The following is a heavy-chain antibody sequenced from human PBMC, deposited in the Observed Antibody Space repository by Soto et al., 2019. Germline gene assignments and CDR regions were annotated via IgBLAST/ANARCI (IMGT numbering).Heavy chain of an antibody. D-gene: IGHD3-10*01. J-gene: IGHJ6*02. V-gene: IGHV3-33*01. CDR1: GFTFSSYG. CDR2: IWYDGSNK. Sequence: GGSLRLSCAASGFTFSSYGMHWVRQAPGKGLEWVAVIWYDGSNKYYADSVKGRFTISRDNSKNTLYLQMNSLRAEDTAVYYCARDLYYYGSGRGRNYYYYGMDVWGQGTTVTVS. CDR3: ARDLYYYGSGRGRNYYYYGMDV.